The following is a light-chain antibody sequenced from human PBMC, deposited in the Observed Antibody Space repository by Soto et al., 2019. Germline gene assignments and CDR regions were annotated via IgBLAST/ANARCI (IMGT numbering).Light chain of an antibody. CDR1: QSVSSN. Sequence: EIVMTQSPATLSVSPGERATPSCWASQSVSSNLAWYQQKPGQAPRLLIYDVSTRATGIPTRFSGSGSGTEFTLTISSLQSEDFAAYYCQQYNNWPLTFXGGTKVDSK. CDR2: DVS. J-gene: IGKJ4*01. V-gene: IGKV3D-15*01. CDR3: QQYNNWPLT.